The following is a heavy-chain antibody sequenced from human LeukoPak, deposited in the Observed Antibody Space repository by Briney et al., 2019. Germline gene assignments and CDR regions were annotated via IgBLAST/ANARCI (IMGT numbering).Heavy chain of an antibody. CDR1: GFTFSSYA. Sequence: PGASLRLSCAASGFTFSSYAMSWVRQAPGKGLEWVSAISGSGGSTYYADSVKGRFTISRDNSKNTLYLQMNSLRAEDTAVYYCAKDLGLGYCSSTSGPNWFDPWGQGTLVTVSS. CDR2: ISGSGGST. D-gene: IGHD2-2*01. J-gene: IGHJ5*02. V-gene: IGHV3-23*01. CDR3: AKDLGLGYCSSTSGPNWFDP.